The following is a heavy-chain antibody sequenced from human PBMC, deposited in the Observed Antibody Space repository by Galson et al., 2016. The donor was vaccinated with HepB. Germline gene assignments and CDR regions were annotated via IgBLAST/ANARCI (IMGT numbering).Heavy chain of an antibody. CDR3: ARYQVRFLDWLSPLAMDV. D-gene: IGHD3-3*01. Sequence: SETLSLTCTVSGGSISSYYWTWIRQPPGKGLEWIGYIYYSGSTNYNPSLKSRVTISVDTSKNQFSLKLRSLTAADTAVYYCARYQVRFLDWLSPLAMDVWGQGTTVTVSS. CDR2: IYYSGST. V-gene: IGHV4-59*01. CDR1: GGSISSYY. J-gene: IGHJ6*02.